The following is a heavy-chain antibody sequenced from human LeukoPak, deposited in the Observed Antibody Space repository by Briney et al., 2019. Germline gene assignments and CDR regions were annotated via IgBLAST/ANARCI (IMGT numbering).Heavy chain of an antibody. J-gene: IGHJ3*02. CDR1: GGTFSSYA. CDR2: IIPILGIA. Sequence: SVKVSCKASGGTFSSYAISWVRQAPGQGLEWMGRIIPILGIANYAQKFQGRVTITADKSTSTAYMELSSLRSEDTAVYYCASLSSTAIVVVNDAFDIWGQGSLVTVSS. V-gene: IGHV1-69*04. D-gene: IGHD3-22*01. CDR3: ASLSSTAIVVVNDAFDI.